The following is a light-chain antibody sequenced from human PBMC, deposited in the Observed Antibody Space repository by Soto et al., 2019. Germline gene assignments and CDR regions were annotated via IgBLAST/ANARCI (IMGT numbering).Light chain of an antibody. CDR1: QSISSW. Sequence: DVQMTQSPSTLSASVGDRVTITCRASQSISSWLAWYQQKPGKAPKLLIYEASTLESGVPSRFSGSGSGTEFPLTISSLQPDDFATYYCQQYNSYSTWTFGQGTKVEI. J-gene: IGKJ1*01. CDR3: QQYNSYSTWT. V-gene: IGKV1-5*01. CDR2: EAS.